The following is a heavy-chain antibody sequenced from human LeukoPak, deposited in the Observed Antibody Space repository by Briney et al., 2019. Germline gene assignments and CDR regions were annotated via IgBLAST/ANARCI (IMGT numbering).Heavy chain of an antibody. CDR3: AKEIYAYGSRGFNY. J-gene: IGHJ4*02. D-gene: IGHD3-10*01. V-gene: IGHV3-23*01. CDR1: QFTFSYYA. Sequence: GGSLRLSCSASQFTFSYYAMTWFRQAPGKGLEWVSGVSSSGDYTYYANSVKGRFTISRDNSKNTLYLQLSSLRVEDTAVYYCAKEIYAYGSRGFNYWGQGTLVTVSS. CDR2: VSSSGDYT.